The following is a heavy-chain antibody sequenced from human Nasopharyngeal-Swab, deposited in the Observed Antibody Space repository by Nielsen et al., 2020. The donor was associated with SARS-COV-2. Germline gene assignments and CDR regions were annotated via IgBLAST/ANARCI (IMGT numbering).Heavy chain of an antibody. Sequence: GESLKISCAASGFTFSSYAMSWVRQAPGKGLEWVSAISGSGGSTYYADSVKGRFTISRDNSKNTLYLQMNSLRAEDTAVYYCAKIGGKDYYDSSGYYSLPYHDAFDIWGQGTMVTVSS. V-gene: IGHV3-23*01. D-gene: IGHD3-22*01. CDR1: GFTFSSYA. CDR3: AKIGGKDYYDSSGYYSLPYHDAFDI. CDR2: ISGSGGST. J-gene: IGHJ3*02.